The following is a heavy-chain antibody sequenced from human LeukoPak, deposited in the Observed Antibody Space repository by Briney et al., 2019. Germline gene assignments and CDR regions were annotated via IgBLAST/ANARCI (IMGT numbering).Heavy chain of an antibody. CDR3: AEDWAIAGSYYCMDV. Sequence: GGSLRLSCAASGFTFSSYALHWVRQAPGKGLEWVAIISYDGSDKYYADSVKGRFTISRDNSKNTLYLQMNSLRAEDTAVYYCAEDWAIAGSYYCMDVWGKGTTVTISS. CDR2: ISYDGSDK. D-gene: IGHD2-2*01. J-gene: IGHJ6*03. CDR1: GFTFSSYA. V-gene: IGHV3-30*04.